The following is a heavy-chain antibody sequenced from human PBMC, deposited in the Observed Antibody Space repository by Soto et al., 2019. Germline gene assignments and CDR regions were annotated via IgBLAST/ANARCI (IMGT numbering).Heavy chain of an antibody. CDR1: GGTFSSYA. D-gene: IGHD6-6*01. J-gene: IGHJ6*02. CDR2: IIPIFGTA. V-gene: IGHV1-69*13. CDR3: ARALEYCSSSRYYYGMYV. Sequence: GASVKVSCKASGGTFSSYAISWVRQAPGQGLEWMGGIIPIFGTANYAQKFQGRVTITADESTSTAYMELSSLRSEDTAVYYCARALEYCSSSRYYYGMYVWGQGTTFPISS.